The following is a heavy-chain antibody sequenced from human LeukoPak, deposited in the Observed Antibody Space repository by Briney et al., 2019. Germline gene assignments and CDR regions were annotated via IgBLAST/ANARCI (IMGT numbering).Heavy chain of an antibody. D-gene: IGHD1-26*01. CDR3: ASYSGSYPRSFDY. J-gene: IGHJ4*02. CDR1: GGTFSSYA. CDR2: IIPIFGTA. V-gene: IGHV1-69*05. Sequence: SVKVSCKASGGTFSSYAISWVRQAPGQGLEWVGGIIPIFGTANYAQKLQGRVTMTTDTSTSTAYMELRSLRSDDTAVYYCASYSGSYPRSFDYWGQGTLVTVSS.